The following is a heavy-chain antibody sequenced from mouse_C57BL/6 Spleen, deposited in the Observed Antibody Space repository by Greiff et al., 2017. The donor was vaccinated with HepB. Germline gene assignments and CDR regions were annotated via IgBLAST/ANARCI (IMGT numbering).Heavy chain of an antibody. J-gene: IGHJ4*01. V-gene: IGHV1-15*01. CDR3: TRRRLVLLRRAMDY. Sequence: VQLQQSGAELVRPGASVTLSCKASGYTFTDYEMHWVKQTPVHGLEWIGAIDPETGGTAYNQKFKGKAILTADKSSSTAYMELRSLTSEDSAVYYCTRRRLVLLRRAMDYWGQGTSVTVSS. CDR1: GYTFTDYE. CDR2: IDPETGGT. D-gene: IGHD1-1*01.